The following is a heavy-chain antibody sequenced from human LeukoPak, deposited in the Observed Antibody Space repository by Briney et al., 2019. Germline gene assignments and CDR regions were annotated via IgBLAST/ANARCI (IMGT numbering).Heavy chain of an antibody. D-gene: IGHD2-2*01. CDR2: ISSSSSTI. CDR1: GFTFSSYS. V-gene: IGHV3-48*04. Sequence: GGSLRLSCAASGFTFSSYSMNWVRQAPGKGLEWVSYISSSSSTIYYADSVKGRFTISRDNAQNSLYLQMNTLRADDTAVYYCARADCSSTSCYELDYWGQGTLVTVSS. CDR3: ARADCSSTSCYELDY. J-gene: IGHJ4*02.